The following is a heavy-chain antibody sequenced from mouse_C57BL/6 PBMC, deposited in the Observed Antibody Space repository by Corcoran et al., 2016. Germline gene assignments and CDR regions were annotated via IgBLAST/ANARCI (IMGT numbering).Heavy chain of an antibody. D-gene: IGHD1-1*01. CDR2: INTYSGVP. J-gene: IGHJ1*03. CDR1: GYTFTTYG. V-gene: IGHV9-3*01. CDR3: ARCIHYYYGSRYWYFDV. Sequence: QIQLVQSGPELKKPGETVKISCKASGYTFTTYGMSWVKQAPGKGSKWMGWINTYSGVPTYADDFKGRFAFSLETSASTAYLQINNLKNEDTATYFCARCIHYYYGSRYWYFDVWGTGTTVTVSS.